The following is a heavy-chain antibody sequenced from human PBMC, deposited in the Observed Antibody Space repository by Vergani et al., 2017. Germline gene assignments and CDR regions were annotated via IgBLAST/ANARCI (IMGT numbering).Heavy chain of an antibody. Sequence: EVQLLQSEGAVVQPGGSLRLSCVASGFTFSSHAMSWVRQGHGQGLEWVSSIKNTGDSTHYADSVKGRFTISRDNFKNTLYLQMNSLRAEDTAVYYCAKDSRYGYCSSTSCPFDYWGQGTLVTVSS. D-gene: IGHD2-2*03. CDR2: IKNTGDST. CDR1: GFTFSSHA. J-gene: IGHJ4*02. V-gene: IGHV3-23*01. CDR3: AKDSRYGYCSSTSCPFDY.